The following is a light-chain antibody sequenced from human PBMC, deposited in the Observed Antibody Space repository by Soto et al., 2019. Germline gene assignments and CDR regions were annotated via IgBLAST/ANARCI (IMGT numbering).Light chain of an antibody. Sequence: VLTQSPDTLSLSPGERATLSCRASQRVSSRFFAWYQQKPGQAPRLLIYDASNRATGIPARFSGSGSGTDFTLTISSLEPEDFAVYYCQQRSNWPTFGQGTKVDIK. CDR3: QQRSNWPT. CDR1: QRVSSRF. J-gene: IGKJ1*01. CDR2: DAS. V-gene: IGKV3-11*01.